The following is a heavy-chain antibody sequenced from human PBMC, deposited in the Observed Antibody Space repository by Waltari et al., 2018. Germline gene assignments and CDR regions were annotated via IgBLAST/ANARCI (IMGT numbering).Heavy chain of an antibody. Sequence: QVQLQESGPGLVKPSEILSLTCAVSGGSISSSYWWSWVRQPPGKGLEWIGEVYHSGPTNYKPSLKSRVTISVDKSKNQFSLKLSSVTAADTAVYFCVNHYGTRGYGAFDIWGQGTMVTVSS. D-gene: IGHD3-22*01. CDR1: GGSISSSYW. CDR3: VNHYGTRGYGAFDI. J-gene: IGHJ3*02. V-gene: IGHV4-4*02. CDR2: VYHSGPT.